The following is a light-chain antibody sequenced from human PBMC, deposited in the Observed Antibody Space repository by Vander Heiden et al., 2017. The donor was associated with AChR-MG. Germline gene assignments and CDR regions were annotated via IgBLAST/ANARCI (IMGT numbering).Light chain of an antibody. Sequence: QSALTQPASVSGSPGQSITISCTGTNSDIGSFDSVSWYQQHPGSAPKLIIFDVRNRPSGVSNRFSGSKSGNTASLTVSGLQAEDEADYFCSSYSARSVVFGGGTKLTVL. CDR2: DVR. V-gene: IGLV2-14*03. CDR1: NSDIGSFDS. CDR3: SSYSARSVV. J-gene: IGLJ2*01.